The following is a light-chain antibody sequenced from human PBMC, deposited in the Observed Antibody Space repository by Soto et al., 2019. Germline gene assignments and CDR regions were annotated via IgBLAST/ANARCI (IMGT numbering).Light chain of an antibody. CDR1: QSLSNNY. Sequence: ESVLTQSPGALSLSPGERATLSCRASQSLSNNYLAWYQQKPGQAPRLLIYAVSVRATGIPDRFSGSGSGTDFSLTISRLEPEDFAVYYCQQYGSSPPITFGQGTRLEIK. J-gene: IGKJ5*01. CDR2: AVS. CDR3: QQYGSSPPIT. V-gene: IGKV3-20*01.